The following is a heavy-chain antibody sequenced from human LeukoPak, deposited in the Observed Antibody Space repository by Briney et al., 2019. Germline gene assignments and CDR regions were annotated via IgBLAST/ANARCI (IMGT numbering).Heavy chain of an antibody. D-gene: IGHD1-14*01. CDR3: ARAVLITWAFDY. V-gene: IGHV4-59*11. CDR1: GGPISSHY. CDR2: IYYSGST. J-gene: IGHJ4*02. Sequence: PSETLSLTCTVSGGPISSHYWSWIRQPPGKGLEWIGYIYYSGSTNYNPSLKSRVTISVDTSKNQFSLKLSSVTAADTAVYYCARAVLITWAFDYWGQGTLVTVSS.